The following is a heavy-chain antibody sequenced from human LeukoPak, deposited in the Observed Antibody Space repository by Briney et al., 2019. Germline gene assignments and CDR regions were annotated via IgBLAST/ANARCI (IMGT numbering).Heavy chain of an antibody. CDR2: IYHSGST. D-gene: IGHD1-1*01. J-gene: IGHJ5*02. V-gene: IGHV4-4*02. CDR3: ARARRWNAAVEGWWFDP. Sequence: PSGTLSLTCAVSGVSISSSNWWHWVRQPPGKGLEWIGEIYHSGSTNYNPSLKSRVTISVDKSKNQFSLKLSSVTAADTAVYYCARARRWNAAVEGWWFDPWGQGTLVTVSS. CDR1: GVSISSSNW.